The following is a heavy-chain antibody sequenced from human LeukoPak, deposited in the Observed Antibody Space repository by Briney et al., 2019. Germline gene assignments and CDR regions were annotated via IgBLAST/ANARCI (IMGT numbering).Heavy chain of an antibody. V-gene: IGHV3-23*01. CDR1: GFTFCSYA. CDR3: ATTHYYYYYMDV. Sequence: GGSLRVSCAAPGFTFCSYAMSCVRPTLGKGRQWVSAISGSGCSTYYAESVKGRFTISRDNSKNTLYLQMNSLRAEDTAVYYCATTHYYYYYMDVWGKGTTVTVSS. J-gene: IGHJ6*03. CDR2: ISGSGCST.